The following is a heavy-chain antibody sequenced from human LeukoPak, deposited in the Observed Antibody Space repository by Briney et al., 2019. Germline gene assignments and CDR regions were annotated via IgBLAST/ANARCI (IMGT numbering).Heavy chain of an antibody. CDR1: GGSISSSSYY. V-gene: IGHV4-39*01. D-gene: IGHD6-13*01. CDR3: ARHSRGSSWDYYYYYYMDV. CDR2: IYYSGST. Sequence: SQTLSLTCTVSGGSISSSSYYWGWIRQPPGKGLEWIGSIYYSGSTYYNPSLKSRVTISVDTSKNQFSLKLSSVTAADTAVYYCARHSRGSSWDYYYYYYMDVWGKGTTVTVSS. J-gene: IGHJ6*03.